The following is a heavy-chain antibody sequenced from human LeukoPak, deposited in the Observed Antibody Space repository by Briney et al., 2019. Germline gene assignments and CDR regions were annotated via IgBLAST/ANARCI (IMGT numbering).Heavy chain of an antibody. CDR3: ARDSDGDVYMDAFDI. V-gene: IGHV4-59*01. Sequence: SETLSLTCTVSGDSISTYYWSWIRQSPEKGLEWIGYILYTGNTNYNPSLKSRVTISIDTSKKQFSLNLSSVTAADTAVYYCARDSDGDVYMDAFDIWGQGTMVTVSS. CDR2: ILYTGNT. CDR1: GDSISTYY. D-gene: IGHD5-24*01. J-gene: IGHJ3*02.